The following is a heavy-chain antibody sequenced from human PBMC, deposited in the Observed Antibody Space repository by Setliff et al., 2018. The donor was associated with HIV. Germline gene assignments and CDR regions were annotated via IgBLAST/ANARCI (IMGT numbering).Heavy chain of an antibody. Sequence: SETLSLTCTVSGGSISSYYWSWIRQPPGKGLEWIGYIYASGSTNYNPSLKSRVTISVDTSKNQFSLKLSSVTAADTAVYYCAITGYSSGYWYFDYWGQGTLVTVSS. V-gene: IGHV4-4*09. CDR2: IYASGST. CDR1: GGSISSYY. CDR3: AITGYSSGYWYFDY. D-gene: IGHD6-19*01. J-gene: IGHJ4*02.